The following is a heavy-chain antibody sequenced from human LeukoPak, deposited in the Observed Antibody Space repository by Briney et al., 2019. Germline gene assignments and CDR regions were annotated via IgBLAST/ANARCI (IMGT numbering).Heavy chain of an antibody. CDR2: ISSSSTI. CDR1: GFTFSSYS. D-gene: IGHD2-15*01. CDR3: AREESARRIHALHP. V-gene: IGHV3-48*04. J-gene: IGHJ5*02. Sequence: PGGSLRLSCAASGFTFSSYSMNWVRQAPGKGLEWVSYISSSSTIYYADSVKGRFTISRDNAKNSLYLQMNSLRAEDTAVYYCAREESARRIHALHPWGQGTLVTVSA.